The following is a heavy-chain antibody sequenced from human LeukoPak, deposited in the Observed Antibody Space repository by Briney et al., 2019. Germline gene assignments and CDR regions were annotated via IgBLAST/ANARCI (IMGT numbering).Heavy chain of an antibody. J-gene: IGHJ6*03. CDR1: GGSIGSYY. Sequence: SETLSLTCTVTGGSIGSYYWSWIRQPAGKGLEWIGRIYTSGSTNYNPSLKSRVTMSVDTSKNQFSLKLNSVTAADTAVYYCARGKGYCTSTSCGYCSGGSCYAIYYYYYMDVWGKGTTVTVSS. D-gene: IGHD2-2*01. CDR3: ARGKGYCTSTSCGYCSGGSCYAIYYYYYMDV. CDR2: IYTSGST. V-gene: IGHV4-4*07.